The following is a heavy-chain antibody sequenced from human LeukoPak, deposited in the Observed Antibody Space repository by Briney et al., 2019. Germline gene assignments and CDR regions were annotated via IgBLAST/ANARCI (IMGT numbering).Heavy chain of an antibody. CDR3: ARDRAGVDYRGSNFDY. CDR2: IYTDGTT. D-gene: IGHD3-10*01. CDR1: GFTVSGNY. J-gene: IGHJ4*02. Sequence: PGGSLRLSCAASGFTVSGNYMSWVRQAPGKGLEWVSLIYTDGTTYFGDSVKGRFSISRDNSKNTLYLQMDSLRAEDTAVYYCARDRAGVDYRGSNFDYWGQGTLVTVSS. V-gene: IGHV3-66*01.